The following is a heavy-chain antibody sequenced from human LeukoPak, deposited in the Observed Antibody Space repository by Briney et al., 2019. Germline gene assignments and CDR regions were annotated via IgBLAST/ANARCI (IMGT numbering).Heavy chain of an antibody. J-gene: IGHJ3*02. CDR2: IYTSGGT. Sequence: SETLSLTCIVSGGSINNYYWSWIRQPAGKGLEWIGRIYTSGGTNYNPSLKSRVTMSVDTSKKQFSLKLRSVTAADTAVYYCARGTTPGYSGHGGALDAFDIWGQGTRVTVSS. V-gene: IGHV4-4*07. CDR3: ARGTTPGYSGHGGALDAFDI. CDR1: GGSINNYY. D-gene: IGHD5-12*01.